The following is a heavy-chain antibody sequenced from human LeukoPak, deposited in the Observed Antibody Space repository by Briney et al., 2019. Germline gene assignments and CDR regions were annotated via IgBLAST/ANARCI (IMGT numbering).Heavy chain of an antibody. V-gene: IGHV4-61*02. J-gene: IGHJ4*02. CDR2: IYTSGST. CDR3: ARDPYDSSGYLFDY. Sequence: SQTLSLTCAVSGGSISSGSYYWSWIRQPAGKGLEWIGRIYTSGSTNYNPSLKSRVTMSLDTSKNLFSLKLNSVTAADTAVYYCARDPYDSSGYLFDYWGQGTLVTVSS. D-gene: IGHD3-22*01. CDR1: GGSISSGSYY.